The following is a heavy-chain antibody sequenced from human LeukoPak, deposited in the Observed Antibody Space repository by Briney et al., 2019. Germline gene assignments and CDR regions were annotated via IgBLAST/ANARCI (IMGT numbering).Heavy chain of an antibody. V-gene: IGHV3-30*02. CDR2: IRFDASNY. D-gene: IGHD5-18*01. Sequence: PGGSLRLSCAASGFSFSSYGMHWVRQAPGKGLKWVAFIRFDASNYYCTDSVKGRFTISRDNSKNTLYLQMNSLINEDTAVYFCAKDLSGGYHSYYFDFWGQGTPVTVSS. J-gene: IGHJ4*02. CDR3: AKDLSGGYHSYYFDF. CDR1: GFSFSSYG.